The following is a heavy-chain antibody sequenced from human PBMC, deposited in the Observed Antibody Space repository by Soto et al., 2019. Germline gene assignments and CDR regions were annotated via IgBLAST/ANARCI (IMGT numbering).Heavy chain of an antibody. D-gene: IGHD3-22*01. V-gene: IGHV4-59*08. CDR3: ARLDGYYQAFDS. CDR2: IYYTGTT. CDR1: NSPISDFY. J-gene: IGHJ4*01. Sequence: SETLSLTCNVSNSPISDFYWSWFRQPPGRGLEWVGYIYYTGTTTYNPSLRSRVDISIDASKSQFSLDLRSVTAADTAVYYCARLDGYYQAFDSWGHGALVT.